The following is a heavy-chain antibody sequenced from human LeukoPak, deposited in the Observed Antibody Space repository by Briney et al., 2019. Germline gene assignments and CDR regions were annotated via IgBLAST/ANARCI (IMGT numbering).Heavy chain of an antibody. CDR1: GGSFSGYY. Sequence: SETLSLTCAVYGGSFSGYYWSWIRQPPGKGLEWIGEINHSGSTNYNPSLKSRVTISVDTSKNQFSLKLSSVTAADTAVYYCARHRSRYCSSTSCFPYYFDYWGQGTLVTVSS. D-gene: IGHD2-2*01. CDR2: INHSGST. CDR3: ARHRSRYCSSTSCFPYYFDY. J-gene: IGHJ4*02. V-gene: IGHV4-34*01.